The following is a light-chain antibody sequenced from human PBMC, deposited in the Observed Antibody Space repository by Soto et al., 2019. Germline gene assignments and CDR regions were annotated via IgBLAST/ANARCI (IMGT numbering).Light chain of an antibody. J-gene: IGKJ3*01. CDR1: ESVHRK. CDR2: YAS. V-gene: IGKV3-15*01. Sequence: EVVMTQSPATLSVSPGERVTLSCRASESVHRKLAWYQQKPGQGPSLLIYYASTRATGVPDRFTGSGSGTECTLTISSLQSEDFGVYHCQHYSNWPPTFGPGTKVEIK. CDR3: QHYSNWPPT.